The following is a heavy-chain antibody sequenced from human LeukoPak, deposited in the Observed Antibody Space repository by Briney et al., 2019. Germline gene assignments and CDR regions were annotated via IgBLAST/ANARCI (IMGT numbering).Heavy chain of an antibody. CDR2: ICWDSGST. J-gene: IGHJ4*02. CDR3: AKDMVGSATEAFEY. D-gene: IGHD3-10*01. V-gene: IGHV3-43*01. Sequence: GGSLTLSCAASGFTFDDYTMHWVRHAPGKGLEWVSLICWDSGSTYYADSVKGRFTISRYNSKTSLYLQMNSRRTEDTALYYFAKDMVGSATEAFEYWGEGTGVTVSS. CDR1: GFTFDDYT.